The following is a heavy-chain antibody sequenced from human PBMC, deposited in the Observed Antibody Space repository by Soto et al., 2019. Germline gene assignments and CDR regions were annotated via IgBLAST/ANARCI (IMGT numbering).Heavy chain of an antibody. CDR2: IIPIFGTA. D-gene: IGHD3-10*01. CDR1: GGTFSSYA. J-gene: IGHJ6*02. CDR3: ARPRRSRRSGSYYPGEEYYYYGMDV. V-gene: IGHV1-69*01. Sequence: QVQLVQSGAEVKKPGSSVKVSCKASGGTFSSYAISWVRQAPGQGLEWMGGIIPIFGTANYAQKFQGRVTITEDESTSTAYMELSSLRSEDTAVYYCARPRRSRRSGSYYPGEEYYYYGMDVWGQGTTVTVSS.